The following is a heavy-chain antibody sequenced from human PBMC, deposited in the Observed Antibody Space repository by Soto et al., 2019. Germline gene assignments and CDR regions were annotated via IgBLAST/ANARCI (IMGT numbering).Heavy chain of an antibody. V-gene: IGHV4-30-2*01. J-gene: IGHJ6*02. CDR3: ARDLWGYCGTDCYPLDV. CDR2: IYHSGST. CDR1: GGSISSGGYS. D-gene: IGHD2-21*02. Sequence: SETLSLTCAVSGGSISSGGYSWSWIRQPPGKGLEWIGYIYHSGSTYYNQSLKSRVTISVDTSKNQFSLKLNSVTAADTAVYYCARDLWGYCGTDCYPLDVWGQGTTVTVSS.